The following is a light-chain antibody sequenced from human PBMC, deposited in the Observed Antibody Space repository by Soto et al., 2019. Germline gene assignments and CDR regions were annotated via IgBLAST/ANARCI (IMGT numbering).Light chain of an antibody. CDR1: QSFSGW. Sequence: DSRMRQSPSTVSASVGDRGTITCRARQSFSGWEAWYQQKPGKAPKLLIYKPTNLESGVPSRFSGSGSGTQFTLTISSLQPDDFATYYCQQYLSGTFGQGPKVEIK. V-gene: IGKV1-5*03. J-gene: IGKJ1*01. CDR2: KPT. CDR3: QQYLSGT.